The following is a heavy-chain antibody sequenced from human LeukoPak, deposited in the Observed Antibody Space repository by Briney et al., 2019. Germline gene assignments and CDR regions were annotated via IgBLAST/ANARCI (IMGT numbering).Heavy chain of an antibody. Sequence: GGSLRLSCAASGFTFGSYAMNWVRQAPGTGLEWVSTISGSGGSTYYADSVKGRFTTSRDNSKNTLYMQMNSLRADDTAVYYCAKSKTTSWSDFDYWGQGTLVTVSS. CDR2: ISGSGGST. D-gene: IGHD2-2*01. CDR1: GFTFGSYA. V-gene: IGHV3-23*01. CDR3: AKSKTTSWSDFDY. J-gene: IGHJ4*02.